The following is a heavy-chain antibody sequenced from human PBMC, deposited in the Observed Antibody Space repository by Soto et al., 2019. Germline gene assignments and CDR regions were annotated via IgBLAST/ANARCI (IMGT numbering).Heavy chain of an antibody. Sequence: SETLSLTCTFSGCSISDFYWSWIRQPPGKGLEWIGYIYYSGSTNYNPSLKSRVTISVDTSNNQFSLKLSSVTAADTAVYYCARYYFDSSGYSNWFDPWGQGTLVTVSS. CDR3: ARYYFDSSGYSNWFDP. CDR2: IYYSGST. J-gene: IGHJ5*02. V-gene: IGHV4-59*12. CDR1: GCSISDFY. D-gene: IGHD3-22*01.